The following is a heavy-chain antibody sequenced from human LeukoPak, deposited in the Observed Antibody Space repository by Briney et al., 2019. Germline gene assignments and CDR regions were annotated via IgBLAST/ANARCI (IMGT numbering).Heavy chain of an antibody. CDR2: ISYDGSDK. CDR1: GFTFSSYA. D-gene: IGHD6-19*01. V-gene: IGHV3-30*18. J-gene: IGHJ4*02. CDR3: VKRVYTSVSFDC. Sequence: GGSLRLSCAASGFTFSSYAMHWVRQTPGKGLEWVAVISYDGSDKYYVDPVKGRFTISRDNSKNTLYLQMNSLRAEDTALYYCVKRVYTSVSFDCWGQGTLVTVSS.